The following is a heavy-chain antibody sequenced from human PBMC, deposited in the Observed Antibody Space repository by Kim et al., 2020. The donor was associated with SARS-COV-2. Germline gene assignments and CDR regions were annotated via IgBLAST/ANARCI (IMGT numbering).Heavy chain of an antibody. J-gene: IGHJ4*02. CDR3: ARGGAAAHDY. CDR1: GFIFSGFG. Sequence: GGSLRLSCAASGFIFSGFGMHWVRQSPDKGLEWVAVIWYDGSKKYYSDSVEGRFTISRDNSRNTVYLQMSSLRAEDTAAYYCARGGAAAHDYWVQGTLVT. V-gene: IGHV3-33*01. D-gene: IGHD6-13*01. CDR2: IWYDGSKK.